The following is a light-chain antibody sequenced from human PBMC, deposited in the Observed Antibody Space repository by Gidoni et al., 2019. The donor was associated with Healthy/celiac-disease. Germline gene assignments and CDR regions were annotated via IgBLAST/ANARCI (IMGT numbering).Light chain of an antibody. Sequence: QLVLTQSPSASASLGASVKLTCTLSSWHSSYAIAWHQQQPEKGPRYLMKLNSDGSHSKGDGIPDRFSGSSSGAERYLTISSLQSEDEADYYCQTWGTGIGVFGGGTKLTVL. CDR1: SWHSSYA. V-gene: IGLV4-69*01. CDR2: LNSDGSH. J-gene: IGLJ3*02. CDR3: QTWGTGIGV.